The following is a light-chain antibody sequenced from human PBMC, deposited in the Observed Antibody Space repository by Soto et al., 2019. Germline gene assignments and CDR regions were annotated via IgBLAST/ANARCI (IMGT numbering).Light chain of an antibody. CDR1: QSVSGSD. J-gene: IGKJ1*01. Sequence: EVVLTQSPGTLSLSPGERATLSCRASQSVSGSDLAWYQQKPGQAPRLLISGVSNRATGTPDTFSGSGSGTDFTLTISSLEPEDFAVFYCHQYGISPPTFGPGTKVEI. CDR2: GVS. CDR3: HQYGISPPT. V-gene: IGKV3-20*01.